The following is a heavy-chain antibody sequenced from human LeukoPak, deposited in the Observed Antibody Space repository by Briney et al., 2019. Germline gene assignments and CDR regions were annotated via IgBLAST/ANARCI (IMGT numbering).Heavy chain of an antibody. V-gene: IGHV4-31*03. D-gene: IGHD3-3*01. J-gene: IGHJ5*02. CDR1: GGSISSGGYY. CDR2: IYYSGST. Sequence: SETLSLTCTVSGGSISSGGYYWSWIRQHPGKGLEWIGYIYYSGSTYYNPSLKSRVTIPVDTSKNQFSLKLSSVTAADTAVYYCARSFTIFGVVGSCFDPWGQGTLVTVSS. CDR3: ARSFTIFGVVGSCFDP.